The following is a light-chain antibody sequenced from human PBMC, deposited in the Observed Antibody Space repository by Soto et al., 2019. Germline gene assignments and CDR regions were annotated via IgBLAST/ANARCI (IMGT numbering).Light chain of an antibody. Sequence: DIQMTQSPSYLSASVGDRVTITCRASQGVSAYLLWYQQRQGTAPNIIIYAASNLLSVVPSRFSSSGSGTNFTLTISSLQPEDFGTYYCPQSYHPPHTVGHGRKRETK. CDR3: PQSYHPPHT. V-gene: IGKV1-39*01. J-gene: IGKJ2*01. CDR2: AAS. CDR1: QGVSAY.